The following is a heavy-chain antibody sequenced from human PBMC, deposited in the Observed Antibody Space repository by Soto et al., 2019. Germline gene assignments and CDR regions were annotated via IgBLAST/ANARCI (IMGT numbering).Heavy chain of an antibody. CDR2: ISAHNGNT. V-gene: IGHV1-18*01. D-gene: IGHD2-2*01. CDR1: GYTFTSYF. J-gene: IGHJ4*02. CDR3: ASEETPSLN. Sequence: QVQLVQSGAEVKKPGASVKVSCKASGYTFTSYFISWVRQAPGQGLEWMGWISAHNGNTNYAQKLQGRVTMTTDTSTSTAYLELRSLRSDGTGVYSTASEETPSLNWGQETLVTVSS.